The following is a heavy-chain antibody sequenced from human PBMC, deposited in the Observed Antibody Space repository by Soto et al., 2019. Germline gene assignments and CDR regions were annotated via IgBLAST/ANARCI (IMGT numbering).Heavy chain of an antibody. D-gene: IGHD6-6*01. V-gene: IGHV4-30-2*01. CDR2: IYHSGST. CDR1: GGSISSGGYS. J-gene: IGHJ4*02. CDR3: AGGIAARPLGY. Sequence: QLQLQESGSGLVKPSQTLSLTCAVSGGSISSGGYSWSWIRQPPGKGLEWIGYIYHSGSTYYNPSHKSRITISLXRSKNQFSLKLSSVTAAATAVYYCAGGIAARPLGYWGQGTLVTVSS.